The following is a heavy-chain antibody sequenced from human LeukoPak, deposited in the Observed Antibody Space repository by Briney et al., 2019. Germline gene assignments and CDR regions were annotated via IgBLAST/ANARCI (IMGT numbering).Heavy chain of an antibody. CDR1: GFIFNNYA. J-gene: IGHJ4*02. D-gene: IGHD6-13*01. V-gene: IGHV3-23*01. Sequence: PGGSLRLSCAASGFIFNNYAMNWVRQAPGKGLEWVSSISASGDRRYYADSVKGRFTISRDNSRNTVYLQINSLRAEDTAIYHCAKPGYAGYITNWYPIDYWGQGTLVTVSS. CDR2: ISASGDRR. CDR3: AKPGYAGYITNWYPIDY.